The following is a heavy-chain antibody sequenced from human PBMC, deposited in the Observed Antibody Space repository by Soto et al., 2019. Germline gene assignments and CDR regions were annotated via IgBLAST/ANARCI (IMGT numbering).Heavy chain of an antibody. J-gene: IGHJ4*02. CDR3: TTPTYNDILTGYYQQPG. CDR2: IKSKTDGGTT. V-gene: IGHV3-15*01. Sequence: EVQLVESGGGLVKPGGSLRLSCAASGFTFSNAWMSWVRQAPGKGLEWVGRIKSKTDGGTTDYAAPVKGRFTISRDDSKNTLYLQMNSLKTEDTAVYYCTTPTYNDILTGYYQQPGWGQRTLVTVSS. D-gene: IGHD3-9*01. CDR1: GFTFSNAW.